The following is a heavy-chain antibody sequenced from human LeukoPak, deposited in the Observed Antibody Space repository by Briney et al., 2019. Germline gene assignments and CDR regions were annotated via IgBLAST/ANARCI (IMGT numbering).Heavy chain of an antibody. CDR2: ISSSSSYI. Sequence: GGSLRLSCAASGFTFSSYWMNWVRQAPGKGLEWVSSISSSSSYIYYADSVKGRFTISRDNAKNSLYLQMNSLRAEDTAVYYCARSMVVEKSYYYYYYMDVWGKGTTVTVSS. V-gene: IGHV3-21*01. D-gene: IGHD3-22*01. CDR1: GFTFSSYW. J-gene: IGHJ6*03. CDR3: ARSMVVEKSYYYYYYMDV.